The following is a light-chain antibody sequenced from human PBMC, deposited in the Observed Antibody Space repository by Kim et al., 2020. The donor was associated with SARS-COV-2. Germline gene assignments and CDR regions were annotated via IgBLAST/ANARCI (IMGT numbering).Light chain of an antibody. J-gene: IGKJ2*01. Sequence: EIVLTQSPATLSLSPGERATLSCRASQSVSSNNLAWFQQRPGQAPRLLIYGASSRGTGIPDRFSGSGSGTDFTHTISRLEPEDFAVYHCQQYHSPPYTFGQGTKLEI. CDR3: QQYHSPPYT. V-gene: IGKV3-20*01. CDR1: QSVSSNN. CDR2: GAS.